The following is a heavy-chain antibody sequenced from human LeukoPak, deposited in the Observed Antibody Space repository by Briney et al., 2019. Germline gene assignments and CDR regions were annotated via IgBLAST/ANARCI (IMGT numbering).Heavy chain of an antibody. CDR1: GYTFTSYD. D-gene: IGHD2-15*01. CDR2: MNPNSGNT. J-gene: IGHJ5*02. V-gene: IGHV1-8*01. CDR3: ARSGYCSGGSCYNRGNWFDH. Sequence: ASVKVSCKASGYTFTSYDINWVRQATGQGLEWMGWMNPNSGNTGYAQKFQGRVTMTRNTSISTAYMELSSLRSEDTAVYYCARSGYCSGGSCYNRGNWFDHWGQGTLVTVSS.